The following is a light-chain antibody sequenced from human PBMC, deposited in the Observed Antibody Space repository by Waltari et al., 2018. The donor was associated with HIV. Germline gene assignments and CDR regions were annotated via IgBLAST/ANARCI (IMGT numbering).Light chain of an antibody. CDR1: QSVAGKH. V-gene: IGKV3-20*01. CDR2: DTY. CDR3: QQYGTSVT. J-gene: IGKJ5*01. Sequence: EIVLTQSPGTLSLSSGERVTLSCRASQSVAGKHLAWYQQRTGKATRLLIYDTYRRATGSPDRFSGSGSGTDFTHTIGSLETEDFAVYYCQQYGTSVTFGQGTRLEIK.